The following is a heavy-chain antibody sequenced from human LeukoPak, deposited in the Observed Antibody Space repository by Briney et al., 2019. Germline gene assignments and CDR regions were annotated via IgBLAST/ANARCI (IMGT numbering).Heavy chain of an antibody. D-gene: IGHD3-3*01. Sequence: GASVKVSCKASGGSLSYYAISWVRQAPGRGLEWMGGIVPIFGTAAYAQKFQGRVTITADESASTAYMELSSLRSEDTAVYYCARDGLDYDFWSGLGMDVWGQGTTVTVSS. J-gene: IGHJ6*02. CDR1: GGSLSYYA. CDR3: ARDGLDYDFWSGLGMDV. V-gene: IGHV1-69*13. CDR2: IVPIFGTA.